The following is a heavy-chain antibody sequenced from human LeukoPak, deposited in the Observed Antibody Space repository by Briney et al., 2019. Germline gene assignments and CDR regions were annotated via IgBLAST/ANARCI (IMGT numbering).Heavy chain of an antibody. J-gene: IGHJ4*02. D-gene: IGHD3-10*01. V-gene: IGHV3-48*04. CDR1: GFTFSSYS. Sequence: GGSLRLSCAASGFTFSSYSMNWVRQAPGKGLEWVSYISSSSSTIYYADSVKGRFTISRDNAKNSLYLQMNSLRAEDTAVYYCARAHMVRGVDWGQGTLVTVSS. CDR3: ARAHMVRGVD. CDR2: ISSSSSTI.